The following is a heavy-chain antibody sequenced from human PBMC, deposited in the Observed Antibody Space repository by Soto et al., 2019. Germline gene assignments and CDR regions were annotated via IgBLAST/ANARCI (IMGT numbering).Heavy chain of an antibody. J-gene: IGHJ4*02. CDR3: AKEGPITNWYFDY. V-gene: IGHV3-30*18. CDR1: GFTFSSYG. CDR2: ISYDGNVA. Sequence: QVQLVESGGGVVQPGRSLRLSCAASGFTFSSYGMHWVRQAPGKGLEWVTGISYDGNVAYYADSVKGRFTISRDNSKNPLYLQMNSLRTEDTAMYYCAKEGPITNWYFDYWGQGTLVTVSS. D-gene: IGHD1-1*01.